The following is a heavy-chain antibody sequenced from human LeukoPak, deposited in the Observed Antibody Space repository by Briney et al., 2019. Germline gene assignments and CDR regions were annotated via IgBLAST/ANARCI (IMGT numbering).Heavy chain of an antibody. Sequence: PGGSLRLSCAASGFTFSSYAMSWVRQAPGKGLEWVSAISGSGGSTYYADSVKGRFTISRDNSKNTLYLQMNSLRAEDTAVYYCAKDLEITMIVVVISTYGMDVWGQGTTVTVSS. V-gene: IGHV3-23*01. CDR2: ISGSGGST. J-gene: IGHJ6*02. CDR1: GFTFSSYA. D-gene: IGHD3-22*01. CDR3: AKDLEITMIVVVISTYGMDV.